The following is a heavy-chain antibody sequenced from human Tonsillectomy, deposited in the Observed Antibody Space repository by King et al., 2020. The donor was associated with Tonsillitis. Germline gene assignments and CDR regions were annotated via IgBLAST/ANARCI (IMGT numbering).Heavy chain of an antibody. CDR2: IYYSGST. J-gene: IGHJ6*03. CDR1: GGSISSSSYY. D-gene: IGHD3-10*01. CDR3: ARLVGGNHYYYYMDV. Sequence: LQLQESGPGLVKPSETLSLTCTVSGGSISSSSYYWGWIRQPPGKGLEWIGSIYYSGSTYYNPSLKRRVTISVDTSKNQFSRKLSSVTAADTAVYYCARLVGGNHYYYYMDVWGKGTTVTVSS. V-gene: IGHV4-39*01.